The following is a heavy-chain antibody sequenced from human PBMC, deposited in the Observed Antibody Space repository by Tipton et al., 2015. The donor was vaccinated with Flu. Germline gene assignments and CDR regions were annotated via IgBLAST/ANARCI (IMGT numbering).Heavy chain of an antibody. Sequence: CAASGFTFSNAWMSWVRQAPGKGLEWVGRIKSKTDGGTTDYAAPVKGRFTISRDDSKNTLYLQMNSLKTEDTAVYYCTTDLLRPYGMDVWGQGTTVTVSS. CDR1: GFTFSNAW. V-gene: IGHV3-15*01. J-gene: IGHJ6*02. D-gene: IGHD1-26*01. CDR2: IKSKTDGGTT. CDR3: TTDLLRPYGMDV.